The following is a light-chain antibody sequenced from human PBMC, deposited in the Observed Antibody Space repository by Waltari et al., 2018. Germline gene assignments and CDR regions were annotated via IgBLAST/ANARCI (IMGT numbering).Light chain of an antibody. V-gene: IGKV1-9*01. CDR3: QQLKSYPRT. Sequence: DIQLTQSPSFLSASVGDRVPITCRASQGIITYLAWYQQRPGRAPKVLIHGASTLQSGVPSRFSGSGSETEFTLTITSLQPEDFGTYYCQQLKSYPRTFGQGTKLEIK. CDR1: QGIITY. CDR2: GAS. J-gene: IGKJ2*02.